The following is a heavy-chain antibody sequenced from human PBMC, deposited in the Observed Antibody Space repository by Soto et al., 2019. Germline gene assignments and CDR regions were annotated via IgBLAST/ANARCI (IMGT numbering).Heavy chain of an antibody. Sequence: PGESLKISCKGSGYSFTSYWIGWVRQMPGKGLEWMGIIYPGDSDTRYSPSFQGQVTISADKSISTAYLQWSSLKASDTAMYYCARTYYYDSSGYYYYYYGMDVWGQGTKVTVS. V-gene: IGHV5-51*01. CDR3: ARTYYYDSSGYYYYYYGMDV. CDR1: GYSFTSYW. CDR2: IYPGDSDT. D-gene: IGHD3-22*01. J-gene: IGHJ6*02.